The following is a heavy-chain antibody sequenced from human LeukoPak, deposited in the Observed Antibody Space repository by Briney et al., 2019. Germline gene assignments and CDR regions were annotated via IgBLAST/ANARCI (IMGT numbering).Heavy chain of an antibody. V-gene: IGHV3-9*01. CDR1: GFIFDDYA. CDR2: ITWNSDDK. J-gene: IGHJ4*02. CDR3: AKGGPYYDYPSDS. D-gene: IGHD3-16*01. Sequence: HSGGSLRLSCAASGFIFDDYAMHWVRQVPGKGLEWVSAITWNSDDKVYADSVKGRFTISRDNAKNSLYPQMNSLRPEATALYYCAKGGPYYDYPSDSWGQGTLVTVSS.